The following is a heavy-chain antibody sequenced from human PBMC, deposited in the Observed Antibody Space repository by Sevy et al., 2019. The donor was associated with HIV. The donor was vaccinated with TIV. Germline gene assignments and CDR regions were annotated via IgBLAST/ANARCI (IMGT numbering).Heavy chain of an antibody. CDR3: LVVGTKYLMFDY. D-gene: IGHD5-12*01. Sequence: GGSLRLSCAASGFTFSSYAMSWVRQAPGKGLEWVSAISGSGGSTYYADALKGRFTISRDNSKNTLYRQMNSLRAEATSVYYCLVVGTKYLMFDYWGQGTLVTVSS. J-gene: IGHJ4*02. CDR2: ISGSGGST. CDR1: GFTFSSYA. V-gene: IGHV3-23*01.